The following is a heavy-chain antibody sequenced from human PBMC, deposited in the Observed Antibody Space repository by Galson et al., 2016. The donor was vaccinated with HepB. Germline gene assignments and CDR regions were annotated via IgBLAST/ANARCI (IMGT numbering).Heavy chain of an antibody. J-gene: IGHJ5*02. V-gene: IGHV3-33*06. Sequence: SLRLSCAASGFTFRKYGMHWVRQAPGKGLEWVAVIWYDGSNEYYAASVKDRFTISRDNSKYTVYLQMNSLTVDGTAMYYCAKDAGGLTKLAPPVTAVHWFDPWGQGTLLTVSS. D-gene: IGHD2-15*01. CDR2: IWYDGSNE. CDR1: GFTFRKYG. CDR3: AKDAGGLTKLAPPVTAVHWFDP.